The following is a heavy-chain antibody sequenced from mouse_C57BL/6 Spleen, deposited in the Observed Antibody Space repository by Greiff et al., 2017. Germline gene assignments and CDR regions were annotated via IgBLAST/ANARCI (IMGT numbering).Heavy chain of an antibody. CDR3: ARGELGYYAMDY. CDR2: IYPGSGNT. D-gene: IGHD4-1*01. Sequence: VQLVESGAELVRPGASVKLSCKASGYTFTDYYINWVKQRPGQGLEWIARIYPGSGNTYYNEKFKGKATLTAEKSSSTAYMQLSSLTSVDSAVYFCARGELGYYAMDYWGQGTSVTVSS. V-gene: IGHV1-76*01. J-gene: IGHJ4*01. CDR1: GYTFTDYY.